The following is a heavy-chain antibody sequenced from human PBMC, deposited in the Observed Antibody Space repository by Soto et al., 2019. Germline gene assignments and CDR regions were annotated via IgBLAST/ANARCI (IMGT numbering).Heavy chain of an antibody. CDR1: GYSFTSYW. V-gene: IGHV5-51*01. CDR2: IYPGDSDT. CDR3: ARLDFREITVTGGGDNWFDP. Sequence: GESLKISCKGSGYSFTSYWIGWVRQMPGKGLEWMGIIYPGDSDTRYSPSFQGQVTISADKSISTAYLQWSSLKASDTAMYYCARLDFREITVTGGGDNWFDPWGQGTLVTVSS. J-gene: IGHJ5*02. D-gene: IGHD4-17*01.